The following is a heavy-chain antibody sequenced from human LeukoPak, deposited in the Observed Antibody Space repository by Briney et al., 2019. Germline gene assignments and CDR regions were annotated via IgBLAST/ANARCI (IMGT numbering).Heavy chain of an antibody. CDR2: ISSSSSYI. CDR1: GFVFSSYW. V-gene: IGHV3-21*01. Sequence: GGSLRLSCAASGFVFSSYWMIWVRQAPGKGLEWVSSISSSSSYIYYADSVKGRFTISRDNAKNSLYLQMNSLRAEDTAVYYCARQDYDILTGYHMSGDYYGMDVWGQGTTVTVSS. D-gene: IGHD3-9*01. CDR3: ARQDYDILTGYHMSGDYYGMDV. J-gene: IGHJ6*02.